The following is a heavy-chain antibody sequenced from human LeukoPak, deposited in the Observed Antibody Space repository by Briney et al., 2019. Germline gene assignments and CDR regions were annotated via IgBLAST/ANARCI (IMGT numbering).Heavy chain of an antibody. D-gene: IGHD1-26*01. V-gene: IGHV1-69*05. CDR3: ASGSYGSGAFDI. J-gene: IGHJ3*02. Sequence: ASVKVSCKASGGTFSSYAFSWVRQAPGQGLEWMGRIIPIFGTANYAQKFQGRVTITTDESTSTAYMELSSLRSEDTAVYYCASGSYGSGAFDIWGQGTMVTVSS. CDR1: GGTFSSYA. CDR2: IIPIFGTA.